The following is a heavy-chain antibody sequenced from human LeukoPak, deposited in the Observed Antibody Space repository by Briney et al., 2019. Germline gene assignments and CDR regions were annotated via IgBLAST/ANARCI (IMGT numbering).Heavy chain of an antibody. D-gene: IGHD3-3*01. CDR3: ARDFSSPGVPYDFWSGYYFFDL. Sequence: GGSLRLSCAASGFTFSTYGMHWVRQAPGKGLEWVAVIWYDGSNKYYADSVKGRFTISRDNSKNTLYLQMNSLRAEDTAVYYCARDFSSPGVPYDFWSGYYFFDLWGRGTLVTVSS. CDR1: GFTFSTYG. V-gene: IGHV3-33*01. CDR2: IWYDGSNK. J-gene: IGHJ2*01.